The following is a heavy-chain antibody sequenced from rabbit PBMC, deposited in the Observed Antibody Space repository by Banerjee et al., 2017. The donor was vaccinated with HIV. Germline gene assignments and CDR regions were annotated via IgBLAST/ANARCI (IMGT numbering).Heavy chain of an antibody. V-gene: IGHV1S45*01. CDR3: ARDMASVIGWNFGL. Sequence: QEQLEESGGDLVKPEGSLTLTCTASAFSFSNNYVMCWVRQAPGKGLERIACIYAGSSGSNYYASWAKGRFTISKTSSTTVTLQMPSLTAADTATYLWARDMASVIGWNFGLWGPGTLVTVS. D-gene: IGHD3-1*01. CDR2: IYAGSSGSN. CDR1: AFSFSNNYV. J-gene: IGHJ6*01.